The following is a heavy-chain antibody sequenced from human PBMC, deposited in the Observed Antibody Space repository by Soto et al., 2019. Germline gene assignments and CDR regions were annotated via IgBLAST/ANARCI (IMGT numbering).Heavy chain of an antibody. CDR3: AIPEYSSSLHYYYYGMDV. Sequence: QVQLVQSGAEVKKPGSSVKVSCKASGDTFSSYAISWVRQAPGQGLEWMGGIIPIFGTANYAQKFQGRVTITADKSTSTAYMELSSLRSEDTAVYYCAIPEYSSSLHYYYYGMDVWGQGTTVTVSS. V-gene: IGHV1-69*06. CDR2: IIPIFGTA. CDR1: GDTFSSYA. J-gene: IGHJ6*02. D-gene: IGHD6-6*01.